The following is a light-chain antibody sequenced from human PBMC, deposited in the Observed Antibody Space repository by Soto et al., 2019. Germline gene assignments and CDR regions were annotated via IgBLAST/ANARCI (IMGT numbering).Light chain of an antibody. CDR2: AAS. CDR3: QQINNYPLT. V-gene: IGKV1-9*01. CDR1: QGIGSY. J-gene: IGKJ4*01. Sequence: DIPLTQSPSFLSASLGDRVTITCRASQGIGSYLAWYQQKPGKAPRLLIFAASTLQSGVPSRFSGSGSDTEFTLTISSLQPEDFATYYCQQINNYPLTFGGGTKVEIK.